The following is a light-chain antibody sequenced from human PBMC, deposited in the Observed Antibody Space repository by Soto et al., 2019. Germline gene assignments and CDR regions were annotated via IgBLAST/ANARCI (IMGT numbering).Light chain of an antibody. CDR1: QTISRN. V-gene: IGKV1-39*01. Sequence: DLQLTQSPSSLSASVGDRVTITCRASQTISRNLNWYQQKPGEAPRLLMYVVSTLQGGVPSRFSGCESGTDYTLTISSVQPDDFATYYCQQRYSIPYTFGQGTKLEIK. CDR3: QQRYSIPYT. J-gene: IGKJ2*01. CDR2: VVS.